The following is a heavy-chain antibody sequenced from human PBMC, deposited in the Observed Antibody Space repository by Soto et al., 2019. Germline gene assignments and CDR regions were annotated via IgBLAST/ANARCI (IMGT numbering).Heavy chain of an antibody. CDR3: TSHSPEDMIRK. CDR2: IRSRANSYAT. Sequence: EVQLVESGGGLVQPGGSLKLSCAASGFIFSGSAIHWVRQASGKGLEWVGRIRSRANSYATAYAASVKGRFTISRDDSKNTAYLQMNSLKTEDTAVYYCTSHSPEDMIRKWGQGTLVTVSS. D-gene: IGHD2-15*01. CDR1: GFIFSGSA. J-gene: IGHJ4*02. V-gene: IGHV3-73*02.